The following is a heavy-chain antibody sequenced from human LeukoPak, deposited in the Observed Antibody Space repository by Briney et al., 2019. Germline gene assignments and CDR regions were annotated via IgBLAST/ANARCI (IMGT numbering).Heavy chain of an antibody. D-gene: IGHD3-3*01. CDR2: ISAYNGNT. V-gene: IGHV1-18*01. Sequence: ASVKVSCKASGYTFTIYGISWVRQAPGQGLEWMGWISAYNGNTNYAQKLQGRVTMTTDTSTSTAYMELRSLRSDDTAVYYCARISGYDFWSGYPSAINWFDPWGQGTLVTVSS. CDR1: GYTFTIYG. J-gene: IGHJ5*02. CDR3: ARISGYDFWSGYPSAINWFDP.